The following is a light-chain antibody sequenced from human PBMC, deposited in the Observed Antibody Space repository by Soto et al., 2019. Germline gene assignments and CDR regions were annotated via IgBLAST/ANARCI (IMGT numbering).Light chain of an antibody. CDR3: QQFSSYPLT. V-gene: IGKV3-20*01. Sequence: EFVLAQCPGTLSFAPGERATLSCRASQTVRNNYLAWYQQKPGQAPRLLIYDASSRATGIPDRFSGGGSGTDFTLTISRLEPEDFAVYYCQQFSSYPLTFGGGTRLEIK. CDR1: QTVRNNY. J-gene: IGKJ5*01. CDR2: DAS.